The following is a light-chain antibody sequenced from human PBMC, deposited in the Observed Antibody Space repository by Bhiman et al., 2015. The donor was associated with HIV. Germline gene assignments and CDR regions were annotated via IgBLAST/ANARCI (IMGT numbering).Light chain of an antibody. Sequence: QSALTQPASVSGSPGQSITISCTGTSSDVGGYTYVSWYQQHPGKAPKLMIYDVSKRPSGVSNRFSGSKSGNTASLTISGLQADDEADYYCSSYAGHNIYVFGTGTKVTVL. CDR1: SSDVGGYTY. CDR2: DVS. J-gene: IGLJ1*01. CDR3: SSYAGHNIYV. V-gene: IGLV2-14*03.